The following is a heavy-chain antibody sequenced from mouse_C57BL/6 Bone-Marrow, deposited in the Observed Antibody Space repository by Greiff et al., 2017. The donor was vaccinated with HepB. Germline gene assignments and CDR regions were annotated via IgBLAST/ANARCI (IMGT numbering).Heavy chain of an antibody. CDR1: GYSITSGYD. Sequence: DVQLVESGPGMVKPSQSLSLTCTVPGYSITSGYDWHWIRHFPGNKLEWMGYISYSGSTNYNPSLKSRISITHDTSKNHFFLKLNSVTTEDTATYYCARGVLYYGSSPWYFDVWGTGTTVTVSS. CDR3: ARGVLYYGSSPWYFDV. V-gene: IGHV3-1*01. CDR2: ISYSGST. D-gene: IGHD1-1*01. J-gene: IGHJ1*03.